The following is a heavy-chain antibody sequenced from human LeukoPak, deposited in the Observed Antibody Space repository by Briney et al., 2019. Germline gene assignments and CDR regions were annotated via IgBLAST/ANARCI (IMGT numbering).Heavy chain of an antibody. CDR1: GFTFSDFY. V-gene: IGHV3-11*01. D-gene: IGHD3-3*01. J-gene: IGHJ4*02. Sequence: GGSLRLSCAVSGFTFSDFYMSWVRQAPGKGLEWVSYISSTGGTIYYADSVRGRFTISRDNGKNSLYLQMNSLRAEDTAVYYCAREGKTYYDFWSGYSPRSGYFDYWGQGTLVTVSS. CDR3: AREGKTYYDFWSGYSPRSGYFDY. CDR2: ISSTGGTI.